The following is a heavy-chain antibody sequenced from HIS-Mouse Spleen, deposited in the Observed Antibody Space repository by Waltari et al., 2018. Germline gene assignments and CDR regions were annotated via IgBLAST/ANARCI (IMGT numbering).Heavy chain of an antibody. Sequence: QVQLQESGPGLVKPSETLSLTCPVSGGSISRYYWSWIRPPARQGLDWIGRIYTSGSTNYNPSLKGRVTMSVDTSKNQFSLKLSSVTAADTAVYYCARDFHDFWSGYYGGDKKHDAFDIWGQGTMVTVSS. CDR2: IYTSGST. V-gene: IGHV4-4*07. J-gene: IGHJ3*02. CDR3: ARDFHDFWSGYYGGDKKHDAFDI. D-gene: IGHD3-3*01. CDR1: GGSISRYY.